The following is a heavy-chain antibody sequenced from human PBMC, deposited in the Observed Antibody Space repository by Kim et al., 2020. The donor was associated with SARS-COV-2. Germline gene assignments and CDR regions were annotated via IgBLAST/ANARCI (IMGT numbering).Heavy chain of an antibody. D-gene: IGHD3-16*01. J-gene: IGHJ6*03. Sequence: SVKVSCKASGGTFSSYAISWVRQAPGQGLEWMGRIITILGIANYAQKFQGRVTITADKSTSTAYMELSSLRSEDTAVYYCARDPRGCYYYYYIAVWGRG. CDR1: GGTFSSYA. CDR3: ARDPRGCYYYYYIAV. V-gene: IGHV1-69*04. CDR2: IITILGIA.